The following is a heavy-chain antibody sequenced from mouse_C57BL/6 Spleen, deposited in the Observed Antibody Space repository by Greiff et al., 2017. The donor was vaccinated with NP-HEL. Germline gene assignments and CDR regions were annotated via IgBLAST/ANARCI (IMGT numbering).Heavy chain of an antibody. V-gene: IGHV1-15*01. D-gene: IGHD2-4*01. CDR3: TRSGDYDEWDY. Sequence: QVHVKQSGAELVRPGASVTLSCKASGYTFTDYEMHWVKQTPVHGLEWIGAIDPETGGTAYNQKFKGKAILTADKSSSTAYMELRSLTSEDSAVYYCTRSGDYDEWDYWGQGTTLTVSS. CDR2: IDPETGGT. J-gene: IGHJ2*01. CDR1: GYTFTDYE.